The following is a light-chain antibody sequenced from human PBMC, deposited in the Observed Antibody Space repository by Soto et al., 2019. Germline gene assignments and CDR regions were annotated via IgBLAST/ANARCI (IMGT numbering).Light chain of an antibody. J-gene: IGKJ1*01. Sequence: DVVLTQSPLSLSVTLGQPASISCRSSQSLVDSDGNTYLNWFQQTPGQSPRRLIYKVSNRDSGVPDRISGSGSDTDFTLKISRVEAEDVGVYYCMEGTHWPPWTFGQGTKVEIK. CDR2: KVS. V-gene: IGKV2-30*01. CDR3: MEGTHWPPWT. CDR1: QSLVDSDGNTY.